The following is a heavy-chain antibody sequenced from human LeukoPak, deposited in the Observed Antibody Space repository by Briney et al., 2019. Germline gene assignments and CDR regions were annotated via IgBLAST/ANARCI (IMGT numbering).Heavy chain of an antibody. D-gene: IGHD3-22*01. J-gene: IGHJ5*02. CDR1: GGSISSYY. CDR2: IYHSGST. CDR3: ARDLRPPKPLYYYDSSGSHRRGWFDP. Sequence: SETLSLTCTVSGGSISSYYWSWIRQPPGKGLEWIGSIYHSGSTYYNPSLKSRVTISVDTSKNQFSLKLSSVTAADTAVYYCARDLRPPKPLYYYDSSGSHRRGWFDPWGQGTLVTVSS. V-gene: IGHV4-38-2*02.